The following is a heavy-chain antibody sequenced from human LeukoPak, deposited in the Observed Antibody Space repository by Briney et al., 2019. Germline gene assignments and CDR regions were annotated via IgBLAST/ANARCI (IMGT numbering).Heavy chain of an antibody. CDR2: ISGSGGST. D-gene: IGHD3-10*01. V-gene: IGHV3-23*01. CDR3: ASLVRGATNWFDP. J-gene: IGHJ5*02. Sequence: GSLRLSCAASGFTFSSYAMSWVRQAPGKGLEWVSAISGSGGSTYYADSVKGRFTISRDNSKNTLYLQINSLRAEDTAVYYCASLVRGATNWFDPWGQGTLVTVSS. CDR1: GFTFSSYA.